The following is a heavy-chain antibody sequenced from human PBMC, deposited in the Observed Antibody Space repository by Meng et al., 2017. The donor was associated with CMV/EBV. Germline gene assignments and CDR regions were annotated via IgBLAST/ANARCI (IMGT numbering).Heavy chain of an antibody. CDR1: GFSLSTSGVG. V-gene: IGHV2-5*01. CDR3: AHRRGVSWSGRAPDAFDI. Sequence: SGPTLVKSTQTLTPTCTFSGFSLSTSGVGVGWIRQPAGNALEWLALIYWNADRCYSPSLKSRLTITKDTSKNQVVLTMTNMDPVDTATYYCAHRRGVSWSGRAPDAFDIWGQGTMVTVSS. D-gene: IGHD3-3*01. J-gene: IGHJ3*02. CDR2: IYWNADR.